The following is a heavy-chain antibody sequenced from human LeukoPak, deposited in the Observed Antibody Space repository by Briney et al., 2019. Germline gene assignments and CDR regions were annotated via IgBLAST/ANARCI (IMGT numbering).Heavy chain of an antibody. CDR3: VRDAQRAFDYSNSLKY. D-gene: IGHD4-11*01. Sequence: GGSLRLSCAASGFMFSHYGMHCVRQAPGKGLEWVAVIWSDGSNRFYGGSVKGRFTISRDNSQNTVFLQMNSLRAEDTAMYYCVRDAQRAFDYSNSLKYWGHGTLVTVSS. V-gene: IGHV3-33*01. CDR2: IWSDGSNR. CDR1: GFMFSHYG. J-gene: IGHJ4*01.